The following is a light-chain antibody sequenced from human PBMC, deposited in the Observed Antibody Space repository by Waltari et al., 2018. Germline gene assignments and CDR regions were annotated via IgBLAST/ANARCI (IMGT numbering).Light chain of an antibody. CDR2: GSS. V-gene: IGKV3-15*01. Sequence: EIVMTQSPATLSVSPGERATLSCRASQSVSSNLAWYQQKPDQAPRLLIYGSSTRATGIPARFSGSGSGTEFTLTISSLQSEDFAVYYCQQYNNWPPLTFGGGTKVEIK. CDR3: QQYNNWPPLT. CDR1: QSVSSN. J-gene: IGKJ4*01.